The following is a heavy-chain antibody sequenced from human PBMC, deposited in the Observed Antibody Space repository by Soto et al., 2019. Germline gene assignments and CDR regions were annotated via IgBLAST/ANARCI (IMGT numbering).Heavy chain of an antibody. CDR3: ARGGSSSDNGMDV. V-gene: IGHV3-48*02. CDR1: GFTFSRYT. Sequence: EVQLEESGGGLVQPGGSLRLSCAASGFTFSRYTMNWVRQTPGKGLEWGSYISSGSLSIYYADSVKGRFTVSRDNAKNSLFLQMNSLRDEDTAVYYCARGGSSSDNGMDVWGQGTTVTVSS. CDR2: ISSGSLSI. D-gene: IGHD3-16*01. J-gene: IGHJ6*02.